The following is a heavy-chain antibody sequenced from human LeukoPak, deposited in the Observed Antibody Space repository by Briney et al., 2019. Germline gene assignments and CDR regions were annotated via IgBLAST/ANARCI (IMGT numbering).Heavy chain of an antibody. J-gene: IGHJ4*02. V-gene: IGHV4-59*01. Sequence: SETLSLTCTVFGGSISSYYWSWIRQPPGKGLEWIGYIYYSGSTNYNPSLKSRVTISVDTSKNQFSLKLSSVTAADTAVYYCARDRMAATYWGQGTLVTVSS. D-gene: IGHD1-26*01. CDR3: ARDRMAATY. CDR1: GGSISSYY. CDR2: IYYSGST.